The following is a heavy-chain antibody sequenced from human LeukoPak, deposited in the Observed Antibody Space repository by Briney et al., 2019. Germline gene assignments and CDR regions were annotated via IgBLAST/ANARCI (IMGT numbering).Heavy chain of an antibody. CDR3: AKGAYDYIEMGYFDY. D-gene: IGHD5-12*01. Sequence: GGSLRPSCAAFGITLRSYGMHWVRQAPGKGLEWVSLIVASSGSTFYADSVKGRFTISRDSSKNTLYLQTNSLRAEDMAVYYCAKGAYDYIEMGYFDYWGQGTLVTVSS. V-gene: IGHV3-23*01. J-gene: IGHJ4*02. CDR2: IVASSGST. CDR1: GITLRSYG.